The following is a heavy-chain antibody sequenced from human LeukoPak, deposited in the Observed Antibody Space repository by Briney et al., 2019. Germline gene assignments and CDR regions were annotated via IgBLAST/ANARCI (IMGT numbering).Heavy chain of an antibody. V-gene: IGHV3-30*02. CDR3: VKDLHSGWSFDY. Sequence: PGGSLRLSCAASGFTFSSYSMHWVRQAPGKGLEWVAFISYDGSDKNCVDSVQGRFTISRDNSKNTLYLQMNSLRVDDTAVYYCVKDLHSGWSFDYRGQGILVTVSS. J-gene: IGHJ4*02. CDR2: ISYDGSDK. CDR1: GFTFSSYS. D-gene: IGHD6-19*01.